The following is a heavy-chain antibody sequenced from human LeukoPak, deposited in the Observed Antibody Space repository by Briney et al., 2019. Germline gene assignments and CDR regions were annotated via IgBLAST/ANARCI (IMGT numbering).Heavy chain of an antibody. CDR3: ARDEYDYVWGDMDV. V-gene: IGHV4-38-2*02. Sequence: SETLSLTCTVSGYSISSGYYWGWIRQPPGKGLEWTGSIYHSGSTYYNPSLKSRVTISVDTSKNQFSLKLSSVTAADTAVYYCARDEYDYVWGDMDVWGKGTTVTVSS. CDR2: IYHSGST. J-gene: IGHJ6*03. D-gene: IGHD3-16*01. CDR1: GYSISSGYY.